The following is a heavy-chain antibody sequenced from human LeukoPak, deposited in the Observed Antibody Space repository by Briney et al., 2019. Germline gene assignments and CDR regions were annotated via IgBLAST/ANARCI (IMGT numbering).Heavy chain of an antibody. Sequence: PSETLSLTGTVSGGSISSDYWTWVRQPPAQPLHWIGYIYYSGSTNYNPSLKSRVTISVDTSKNQFSLKLSSVTAADTAVYYCARARGAARPDYWGQGTLVTVSS. CDR2: IYYSGST. CDR1: GGSISSDY. D-gene: IGHD6-6*01. V-gene: IGHV4-59*01. J-gene: IGHJ4*02. CDR3: ARARGAARPDY.